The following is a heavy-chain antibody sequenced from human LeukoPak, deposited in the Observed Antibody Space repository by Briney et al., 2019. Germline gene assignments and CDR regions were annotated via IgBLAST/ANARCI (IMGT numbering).Heavy chain of an antibody. V-gene: IGHV4-30-4*07. CDR2: IYYSGST. Sequence: SETLSLTCTVSGGSISSGSYSWSWIRQPPGKGLEWIGYIYYSGSTYYNPSLKSRVTISVDTSKNQFSLKLSSVTAADTAVYYCARDEGGSYLDYWGQGTLVTVSS. D-gene: IGHD1-26*01. CDR1: GGSISSGSYS. J-gene: IGHJ4*02. CDR3: ARDEGGSYLDY.